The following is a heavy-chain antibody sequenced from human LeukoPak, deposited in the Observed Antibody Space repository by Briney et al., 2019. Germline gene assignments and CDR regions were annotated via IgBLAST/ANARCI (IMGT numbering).Heavy chain of an antibody. V-gene: IGHV4-39*07. CDR1: GGSISSSSYY. Sequence: SETLSLTCTVSGGSISSSSYYWGWIRQPPGKGLEWIGSIYYSGSTNYNPSLKSRVTISVDTSKNQFSLKLSSVTAADTAVYYCARVNYYDSSTSDYWGQGTLVTVSS. CDR3: ARVNYYDSSTSDY. J-gene: IGHJ4*02. D-gene: IGHD3-22*01. CDR2: IYYSGST.